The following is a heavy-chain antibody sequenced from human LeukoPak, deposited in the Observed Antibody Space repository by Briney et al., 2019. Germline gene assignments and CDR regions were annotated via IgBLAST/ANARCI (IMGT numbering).Heavy chain of an antibody. CDR3: ARVTGYMIEDYFDY. V-gene: IGHV4-59*01. CDR1: GGSISSYY. CDR2: IYYSGST. J-gene: IGHJ4*02. Sequence: PSETLSLTCAVSGGSISSYYWSWIRQPPGKGLEWIGYIYYSGSTNYNPSLKSRVTISVNTSKNQFSLKLSSVTAADTAVYYCARVTGYMIEDYFDYWGQGTLVTVSS. D-gene: IGHD3-22*01.